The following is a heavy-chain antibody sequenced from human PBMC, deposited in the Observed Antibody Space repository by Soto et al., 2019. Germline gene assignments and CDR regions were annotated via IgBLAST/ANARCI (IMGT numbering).Heavy chain of an antibody. J-gene: IGHJ6*02. D-gene: IGHD3-10*01. V-gene: IGHV3-23*01. Sequence: GVSLRLSCAASGFTYSSYAMSWVRQAPGKGLEWVSAISGSGGSTYYADSVKGRFTISRDNSKNTLYLQMNSLRAEHTAVYYCAHRLSGSYYYYYGMDVWGQGTTVTVSS. CDR1: GFTYSSYA. CDR3: AHRLSGSYYYYYGMDV. CDR2: ISGSGGST.